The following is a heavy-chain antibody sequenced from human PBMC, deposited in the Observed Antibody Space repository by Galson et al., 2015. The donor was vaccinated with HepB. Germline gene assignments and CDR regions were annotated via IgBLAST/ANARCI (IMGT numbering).Heavy chain of an antibody. Sequence: SLRLSCAASGFTFGDYSMSWVRQAPGKGLQWVSYISGNSNFTDYAGSVKGRFTISRDNAKNSLFLQMNSLRVEDTAVYYCARQVRPGLGATAYWGQGTLVTVSS. V-gene: IGHV3-11*06. J-gene: IGHJ4*02. CDR3: ARQVRPGLGATAY. CDR1: GFTFGDYS. D-gene: IGHD1-26*01. CDR2: ISGNSNFT.